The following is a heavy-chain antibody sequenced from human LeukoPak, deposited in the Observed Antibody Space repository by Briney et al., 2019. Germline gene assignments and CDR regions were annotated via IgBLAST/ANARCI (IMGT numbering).Heavy chain of an antibody. CDR3: ARDLNYGSGGYFDY. CDR1: GGSISSYY. D-gene: IGHD3-10*01. CDR2: IYYSGST. V-gene: IGHV4-59*01. Sequence: SETLSLTCTVSGGSISSYYWSWIRQPPGKGLEWIRYIYYSGSTNYNPSLKSRVTISVDTSKNQFSLKLSSVTAADTAVYYCARDLNYGSGGYFDYWGQGTLVTVSS. J-gene: IGHJ4*02.